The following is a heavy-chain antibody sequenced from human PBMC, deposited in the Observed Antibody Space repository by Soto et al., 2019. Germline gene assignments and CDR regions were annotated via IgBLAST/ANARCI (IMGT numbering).Heavy chain of an antibody. V-gene: IGHV1-18*01. J-gene: IGHJ6*02. CDR3: ARDVCGGDCRPAHYYYYYGMDV. D-gene: IGHD2-21*02. Sequence: QVQLVQSGAEVKKPGASVKVSCKASGYTFTSYGISWVPQAPGQGLEWMGWISAYNGNTNYAQKLQGRVTMTTDTSTSTAYMELRSLRSDDTAVYYCARDVCGGDCRPAHYYYYYGMDVWGQGTTVTVSS. CDR2: ISAYNGNT. CDR1: GYTFTSYG.